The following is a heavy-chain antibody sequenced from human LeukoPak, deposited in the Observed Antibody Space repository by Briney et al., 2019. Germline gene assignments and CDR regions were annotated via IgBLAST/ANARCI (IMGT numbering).Heavy chain of an antibody. CDR2: IHTSGST. CDR3: ARDRAGDSFDI. D-gene: IGHD7-27*01. V-gene: IGHV4-4*07. J-gene: IGHJ3*02. Sequence: PSETLSLTCTVSGGSISSYYWSWIRQPAGKGLEWIGRIHTSGSTNYNPSLKSRVAISIDTSKNQFSLNLNSVTAAETAIYYCARDRAGDSFDIWGKGAMVTVSA. CDR1: GGSISSYY.